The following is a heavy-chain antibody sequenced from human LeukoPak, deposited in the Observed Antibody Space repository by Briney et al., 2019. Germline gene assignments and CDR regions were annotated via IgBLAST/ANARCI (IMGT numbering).Heavy chain of an antibody. J-gene: IGHJ5*02. D-gene: IGHD6-13*01. CDR2: ISGSGGST. CDR3: AKDSSSWHGPWLDP. CDR1: GFTFSSYA. V-gene: IGHV3-23*01. Sequence: GGSLRLSCAASGFTFSSYAMSWVRQAPGKGLEWVSAISGSGGSTYYADSVKGRFTISRDNSKNTLYLQMNSLRAEDTAVYYCAKDSSSWHGPWLDPWGQGTLVTVSS.